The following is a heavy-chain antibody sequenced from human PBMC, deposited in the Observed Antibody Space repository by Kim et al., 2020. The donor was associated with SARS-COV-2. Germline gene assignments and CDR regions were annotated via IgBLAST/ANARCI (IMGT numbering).Heavy chain of an antibody. Sequence: TNYSPSFQGHVTISADKSISTAYLQWSSLKASDTAMYYCAYDSSGYPDYWGQGTLVTVSS. D-gene: IGHD3-22*01. CDR2: T. V-gene: IGHV5-10-1*01. CDR3: AYDSSGYPDY. J-gene: IGHJ4*02.